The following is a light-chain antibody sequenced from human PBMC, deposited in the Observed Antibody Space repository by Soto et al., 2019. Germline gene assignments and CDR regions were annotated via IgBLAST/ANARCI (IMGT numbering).Light chain of an antibody. CDR2: DAS. CDR3: QQFHSYSPT. Sequence: DIQMTQSPSTLSASVGDRVTITYRASQSVSSWLAWYQQKPGKAPKLLIYDASTLESGVPSRFSGSGSGAEFTLTITSLQPDDFATYYCQQFHSYSPTFGQGTKVDIK. CDR1: QSVSSW. V-gene: IGKV1-5*01. J-gene: IGKJ1*01.